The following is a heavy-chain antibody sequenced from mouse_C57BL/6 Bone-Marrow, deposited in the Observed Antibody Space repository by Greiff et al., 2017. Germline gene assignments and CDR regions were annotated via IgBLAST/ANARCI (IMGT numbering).Heavy chain of an antibody. CDR3: ARYYYGRAGDWYFDV. V-gene: IGHV3-8*01. CDR1: GYSITSAY. CDR2: ISYSGST. J-gene: IGHJ1*03. D-gene: IGHD1-1*01. Sequence: EVQLVESGPGLAKPSQTLSLTCSVTGYSITSAYWNWIRQFPGNKLEYMGYISYSGSTYYNPSLKSRISITRDTSKTQYYLQLNSMTTEDTATYYCARYYYGRAGDWYFDVWGTGTTVTVSS.